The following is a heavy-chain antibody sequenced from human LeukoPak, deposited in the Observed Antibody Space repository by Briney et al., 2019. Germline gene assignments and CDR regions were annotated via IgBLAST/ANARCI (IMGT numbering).Heavy chain of an antibody. CDR1: GFTFSDYY. D-gene: IGHD5-18*01. CDR2: ISSSGSTI. J-gene: IGHJ6*03. CDR3: ARGSDSYGYSYYYYMDV. Sequence: PGGSLRLSCAASGFTFSDYYMRWIRQAPGKGLEWVSYISSSGSTIYHADSVKGRFTISRDNAKNSLYLQMNSLRAEDTAVYYCARGSDSYGYSYYYYMDVWGKGTTVTVSS. V-gene: IGHV3-11*01.